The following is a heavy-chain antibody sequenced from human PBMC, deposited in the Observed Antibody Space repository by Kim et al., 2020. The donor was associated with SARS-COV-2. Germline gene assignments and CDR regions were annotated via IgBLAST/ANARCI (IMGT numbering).Heavy chain of an antibody. CDR2: ISYDGSNK. J-gene: IGHJ4*02. CDR1: GFTFSSYA. V-gene: IGHV3-30*04. Sequence: GGSLRLSCAASGFTFSSYAMHWVRQAPGKGLEWVAVISYDGSNKYYADSVKGRFTISRDNSKNTLYLQMNSLRAEDTAVYYCARDSGLVITLYYFDYWGQGTLVTVSS. CDR3: ARDSGLVITLYYFDY. D-gene: IGHD3-9*01.